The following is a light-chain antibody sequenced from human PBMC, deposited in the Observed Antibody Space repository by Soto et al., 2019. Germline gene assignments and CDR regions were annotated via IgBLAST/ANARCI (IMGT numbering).Light chain of an antibody. Sequence: ENVFTQSPATLSLPPGERATLSCRASQSVTSSLAWFQQKPGQAPRLLIYDVSARATDIPARFSGSGSGTDFTLTISRLEPEDFAVYYCQQRTSWPTFGGGTNVDIK. CDR2: DVS. J-gene: IGKJ4*01. CDR1: QSVTSS. V-gene: IGKV3-11*01. CDR3: QQRTSWPT.